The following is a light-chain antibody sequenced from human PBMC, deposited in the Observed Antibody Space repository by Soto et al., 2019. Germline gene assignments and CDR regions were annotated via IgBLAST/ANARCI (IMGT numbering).Light chain of an antibody. J-gene: IGKJ3*01. V-gene: IGKV1-12*01. CDR1: QGISSW. Sequence: DIQMTQSPSSVAASVGDRVTITCRASQGISSWLAWYPQKPGKAPKLLIVAASSVPSGVPSRFSGSGSRTDFTLTISSLQHEDFATYCCQLANSFPFTFGPGTKVDIK. CDR3: QLANSFPFT. CDR2: AAS.